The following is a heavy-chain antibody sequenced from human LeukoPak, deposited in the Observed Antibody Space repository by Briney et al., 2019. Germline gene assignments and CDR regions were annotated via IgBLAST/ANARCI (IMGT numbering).Heavy chain of an antibody. CDR3: AGQYYYDSSGYYVN. CDR2: IYYSGST. V-gene: IGHV4-59*01. Sequence: SETLPLTCTVSGGSISSYYWSWIRQPPGKGLEWIGDIYYSGSTNYNPSLKGRVTISVDTSKNQLSLKLSSVTAADTAVYYCAGQYYYDSSGYYVNWGQGTLVTVSS. J-gene: IGHJ4*02. CDR1: GGSISSYY. D-gene: IGHD3-22*01.